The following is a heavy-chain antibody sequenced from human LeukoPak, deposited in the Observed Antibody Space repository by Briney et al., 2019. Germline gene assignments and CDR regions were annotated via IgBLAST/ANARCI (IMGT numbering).Heavy chain of an antibody. D-gene: IGHD6-13*01. CDR1: GGSISSYY. Sequence: SETLSLTCTVSGGSISSYYWSWIRQPPGKGLEWIGYIYYSGSTNYNPSLKSRVTISVDTSKNQVSLKLSSVTAADTAVYYCARFQSSSSWDYYYGLDVWGQGTTVTVSS. CDR2: IYYSGST. CDR3: ARFQSSSSWDYYYGLDV. J-gene: IGHJ6*02. V-gene: IGHV4-59*01.